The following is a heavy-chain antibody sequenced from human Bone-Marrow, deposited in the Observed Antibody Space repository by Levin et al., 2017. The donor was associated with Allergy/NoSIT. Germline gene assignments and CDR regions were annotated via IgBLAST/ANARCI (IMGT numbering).Heavy chain of an antibody. D-gene: IGHD2-2*01. CDR2: IIPIFGTA. Sequence: KISCKASGGTFSSYAISWVRQAPGQGLEWMGGIIPIFGTANYAQKFQGRVTITADESTSTAYMELSSLRSEDTAVYYWAGCIVVVPAALGWFDPWGQGTLVTVSS. CDR1: GGTFSSYA. V-gene: IGHV1-69*01. CDR3: AGCIVVVPAALGWFDP. J-gene: IGHJ5*02.